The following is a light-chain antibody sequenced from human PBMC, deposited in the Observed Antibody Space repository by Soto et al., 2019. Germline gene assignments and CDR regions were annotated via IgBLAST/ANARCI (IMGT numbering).Light chain of an antibody. J-gene: IGKJ5*01. CDR3: QQYNNWPPIT. CDR1: QSVSSN. V-gene: IGKV3-15*01. Sequence: EIVMAQSPATLSVSPGGRATLSCRASQSVSSNLAWYRQKPGQAPRLLIYDASTRAAGIPARFSGSGSGTEFTLTISSLQSEDFAVYYCQQYNNWPPITFGQGTRLEIK. CDR2: DAS.